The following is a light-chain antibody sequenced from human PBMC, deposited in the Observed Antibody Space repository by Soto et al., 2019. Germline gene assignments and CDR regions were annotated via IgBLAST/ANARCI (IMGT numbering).Light chain of an antibody. J-gene: IGLJ3*02. CDR1: SSDVGSYKY. Sequence: QAVVTQPASVSGSPGQSITISCTGTSSDVGSYKYVSWYQQHPGKAPKLMIYEVSSRPSGVSYRFSGSKSGNTASLTISGLQAEDEADYYCSSYTSISTWVFGGGTKLTVL. CDR2: EVS. V-gene: IGLV2-14*01. CDR3: SSYTSISTWV.